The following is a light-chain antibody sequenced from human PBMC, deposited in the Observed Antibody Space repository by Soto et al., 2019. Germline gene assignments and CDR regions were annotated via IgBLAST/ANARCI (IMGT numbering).Light chain of an antibody. Sequence: EIVLTQSPGTLSLSPGERATLSCRASQSVSSSYLGWYQQKPGQAPRLLMYGASSRATGIPERFSGSGSGTDFTLTISRLEPEDFAVYYCQQYGSSPTFGQGTRLEIK. CDR3: QQYGSSPT. CDR2: GAS. CDR1: QSVSSSY. J-gene: IGKJ5*01. V-gene: IGKV3-20*01.